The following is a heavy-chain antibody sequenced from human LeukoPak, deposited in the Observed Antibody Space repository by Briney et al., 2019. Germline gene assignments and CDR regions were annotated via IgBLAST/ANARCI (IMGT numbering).Heavy chain of an antibody. J-gene: IGHJ4*02. CDR1: RFTFSSYW. CDR2: INSDGSST. V-gene: IGHV3-74*01. D-gene: IGHD6-19*01. Sequence: GGSLRLSCAASRFTFSSYWMHWVRQAPGKGLVWVSRINSDGSSTSYADSVKGRFTISRDNAKNTLYLQMNSLRAEDTAVYYCAREGPYSSRVPFDYWGQGTLVTVSS. CDR3: AREGPYSSRVPFDY.